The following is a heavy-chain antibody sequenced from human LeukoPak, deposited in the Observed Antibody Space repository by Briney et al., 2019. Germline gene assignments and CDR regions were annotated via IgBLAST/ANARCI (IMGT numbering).Heavy chain of an antibody. D-gene: IGHD1-26*01. CDR1: GGSFSGYY. CDR3: ARGEKGGRLTDPGLLGY. CDR2: INHSGST. V-gene: IGHV4-34*01. J-gene: IGHJ4*02. Sequence: SETLSLTCAVYGGSFSGYYRSWIRQPPGKGLEWIGEINHSGSTNYNPSLKSRVTISVDTSKNQFSLKLSSVTAADTAVYYCARGEKGGRLTDPGLLGYWGQGTLVTVSS.